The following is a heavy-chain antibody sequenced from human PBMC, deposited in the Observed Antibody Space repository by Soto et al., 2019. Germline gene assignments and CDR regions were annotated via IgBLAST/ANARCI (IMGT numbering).Heavy chain of an antibody. Sequence: EVQLLESGGGLVQPGGSLTVSCAASGFTFGAHPMSWVRLAPGKGLEWVSTISGYGGSTYYPDSLKGRFIISRDNSKNPLYLQINTLRAEDTAIYFFAKQRTTVTPSFDYWGQGTLVTVSS. CDR1: GFTFGAHP. CDR2: ISGYGGST. J-gene: IGHJ4*02. D-gene: IGHD4-17*01. V-gene: IGHV3-23*01. CDR3: AKQRTTVTPSFDY.